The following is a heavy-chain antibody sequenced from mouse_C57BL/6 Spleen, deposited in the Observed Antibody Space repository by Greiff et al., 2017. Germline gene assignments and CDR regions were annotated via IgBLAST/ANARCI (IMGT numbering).Heavy chain of an antibody. J-gene: IGHJ2*01. CDR1: GYAFSSSW. D-gene: IGHD2-3*01. CDR3: ARSYDLDY. CDR2: IYPGDGDT. Sequence: QVQLQQSGPELVKPGASVKISCKASGYAFSSSWMNWVKQRPGKGLEWIGRIYPGDGDTNYNGKFKGKATLTADKSSRTAYMQLSSLTSEDSAVYFCARSYDLDYWGQGTTLTVSS. V-gene: IGHV1-82*01.